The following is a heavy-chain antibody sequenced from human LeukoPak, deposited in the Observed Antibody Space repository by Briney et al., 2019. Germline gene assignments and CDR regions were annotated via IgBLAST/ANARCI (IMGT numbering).Heavy chain of an antibody. CDR2: ISVSGGST. Sequence: QPGGSLRLSCAASGFAFNKYGMSWVRQAPGKGLEWVSLISVSGGSTYSADSVKGRFTISRDNSKNTLYLQMNSLRAEDTAVYYCARSATVTKAFDIWGQGTMVTVSS. V-gene: IGHV3-23*01. CDR3: ARSATVTKAFDI. J-gene: IGHJ3*02. D-gene: IGHD4-17*01. CDR1: GFAFNKYG.